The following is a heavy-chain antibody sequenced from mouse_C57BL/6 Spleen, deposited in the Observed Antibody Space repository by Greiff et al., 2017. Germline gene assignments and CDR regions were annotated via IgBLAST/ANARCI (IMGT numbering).Heavy chain of an antibody. CDR1: GFTFSNYW. CDR2: IRLKSDNYAT. J-gene: IGHJ1*03. V-gene: IGHV6-3*01. D-gene: IGHD1-1*01. CDR3: TYYYGSSYWYFDV. Sequence: EVQGVESGGGLVQPGGSMKLSCVASGFTFSNYWMNWVRQSPEKGLEWVAQIRLKSDNYATHYAESVKGRFTISRDDYKSSVYLQMNNLRAEDTGIYYCTYYYGSSYWYFDVWGTGTTVTVSS.